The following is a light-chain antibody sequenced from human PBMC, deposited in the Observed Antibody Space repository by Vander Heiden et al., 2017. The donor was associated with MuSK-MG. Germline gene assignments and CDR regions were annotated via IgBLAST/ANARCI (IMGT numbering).Light chain of an antibody. CDR3: QQYNSPPFT. CDR1: QSGLYTSNIRSY. CDR2: GAS. Sequence: DFLKTQSPDSLALSLGERATITRKPSQSGLYTSNIRSYLAWYQQKPGQPPKLLIYGASTRQSGVPERFSGSGSGTDFTLTISSLQAEDLAVYSCQQYNSPPFTFGRGTTVEIK. V-gene: IGKV4-1*01. J-gene: IGKJ3*01.